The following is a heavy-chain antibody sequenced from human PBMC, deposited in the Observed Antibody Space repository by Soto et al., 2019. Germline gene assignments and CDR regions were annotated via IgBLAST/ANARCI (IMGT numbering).Heavy chain of an antibody. CDR2: ISYDGSNK. D-gene: IGHD6-19*01. CDR3: ARDGEAAVAGDNWFDP. Sequence: QVQLVESGGGVVQPGRSLRLSCAASGFTFSSYAMHWVRQAPGKGLEWVAVISYDGSNKYYADSVKGRFTISRDNSKNXLYLQMNSLRAEDTAVYYCARDGEAAVAGDNWFDPWGQGTLVTVSS. V-gene: IGHV3-30-3*01. CDR1: GFTFSSYA. J-gene: IGHJ5*02.